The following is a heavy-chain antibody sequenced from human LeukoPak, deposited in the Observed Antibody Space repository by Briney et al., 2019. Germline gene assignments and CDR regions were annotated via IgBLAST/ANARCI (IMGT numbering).Heavy chain of an antibody. Sequence: ASVKVSCKASGYTFTGYYMHWVRQAPGQGLEWMGWINPNSGGTNYAQKFQGRVTMTRDTSISTAYMELSRLRSDDTAVYYCARDPLVLLWFGEYTPGPSNWFDPWGQGTLVTVSS. CDR2: INPNSGGT. CDR3: ARDPLVLLWFGEYTPGPSNWFDP. D-gene: IGHD3-10*01. CDR1: GYTFTGYY. J-gene: IGHJ5*02. V-gene: IGHV1-2*02.